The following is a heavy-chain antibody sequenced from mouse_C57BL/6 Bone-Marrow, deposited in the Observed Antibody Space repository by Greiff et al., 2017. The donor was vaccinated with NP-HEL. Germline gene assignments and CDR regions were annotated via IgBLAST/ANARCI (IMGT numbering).Heavy chain of an antibody. D-gene: IGHD1-1*01. CDR3: TRESSYWYFDV. CDR2: ISSGGDYI. V-gene: IGHV5-9-1*02. Sequence: EVKVEESGEGLVKPGGSLKLSCAASGFTFSSYAMSWVRPTPEKRLEWVAYISSGGDYIYYADTVKGRFTISRDTARNTLYLQMSSLKSEDTAMYYCTRESSYWYFDVWGTGTTVTVSS. J-gene: IGHJ1*03. CDR1: GFTFSSYA.